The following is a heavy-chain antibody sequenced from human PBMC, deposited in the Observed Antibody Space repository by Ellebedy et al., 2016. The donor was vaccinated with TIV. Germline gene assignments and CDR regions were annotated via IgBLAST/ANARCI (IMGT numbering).Heavy chain of an antibody. V-gene: IGHV3-74*01. CDR2: VNSDGRGP. CDR3: TRDDVSYGMEV. CDR1: GFTFTNYW. Sequence: GESLKISCAASGFTFTNYWMHWVRQAPGKGLMWVSSVNSDGRGPRYAESVKGRFNISRDNAKKTVDLQMSSLRDEDTAVYFCTRDDVSYGMEVWGQGTTVIVSS. J-gene: IGHJ6*02.